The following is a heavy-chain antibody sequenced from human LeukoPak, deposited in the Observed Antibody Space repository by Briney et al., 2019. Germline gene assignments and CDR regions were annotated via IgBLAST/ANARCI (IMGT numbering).Heavy chain of an antibody. CDR1: GGSINSYY. D-gene: IGHD1-26*01. Sequence: SETLSLTCTVSGGSINSYYWGWVRQPAGKGLEWIGRIYTNTGTTNYSPSLKGRLTMSVDTSKNQFSLNLRSVTAADTAVYCCGRQGYTASYYFLDYWSQGTLVTVSS. CDR2: IYTNTGTT. V-gene: IGHV4-4*07. CDR3: GRQGYTASYYFLDY. J-gene: IGHJ4*02.